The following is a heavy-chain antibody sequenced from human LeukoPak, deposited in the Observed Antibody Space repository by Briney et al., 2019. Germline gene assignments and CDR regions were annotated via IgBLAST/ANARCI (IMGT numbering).Heavy chain of an antibody. V-gene: IGHV3-66*01. CDR2: IYSGGGT. CDR3: ARDQGLGASDY. Sequence: GGSLRLSCAASGFTVSSNYMSWVRQAPGKGLEWVSVIYSGGGTYYADSVKGRFTISRDNSKNTLYLQMNSLRAEDTAVYYCARDQGLGASDYWGQGTLVTVSS. CDR1: GFTVSSNY. D-gene: IGHD3-16*01. J-gene: IGHJ4*02.